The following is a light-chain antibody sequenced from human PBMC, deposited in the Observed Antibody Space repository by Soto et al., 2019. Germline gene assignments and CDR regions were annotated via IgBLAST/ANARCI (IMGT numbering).Light chain of an antibody. Sequence: QSALTQPASVSGSPGQSITISCTGTSSDVGGYNYVSWYQQHPGKAPKLMIYEVSNRPSGVSNRFSGSKSGNTASLTISGLQDEDEADYYCSSYTSSSTPVVFGAGTKLTVL. J-gene: IGLJ2*01. CDR1: SSDVGGYNY. CDR3: SSYTSSSTPVV. V-gene: IGLV2-14*01. CDR2: EVS.